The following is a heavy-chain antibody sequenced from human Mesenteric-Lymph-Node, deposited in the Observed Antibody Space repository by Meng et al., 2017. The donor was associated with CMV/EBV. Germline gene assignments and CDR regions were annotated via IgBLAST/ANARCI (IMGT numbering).Heavy chain of an antibody. CDR1: GYAFTSYS. V-gene: IGHV1-3*04. Sequence: SGYAFTSYSLQWVRQAPGKGLERMGWINTGNSKTNYSQKFQGRVTVARDTTASTAYMELSSLRSEDTAVYYCAGDLMMATMYYFDYWGQGTLVTVSS. D-gene: IGHD5-12*01. CDR3: AGDLMMATMYYFDY. CDR2: INTGNSKT. J-gene: IGHJ4*02.